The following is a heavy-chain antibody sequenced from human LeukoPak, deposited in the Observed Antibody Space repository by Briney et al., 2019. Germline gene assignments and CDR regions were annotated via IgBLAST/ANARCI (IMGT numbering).Heavy chain of an antibody. CDR1: GGTFSSYS. D-gene: IGHD3-22*01. Sequence: GASVKVSCKASGGTFSSYSISWVRQAPGQGLEWMGGIIPIFGTANYAQKFQGRVTITTDESTSTAYMELSSLRSEDTAVYYCARVQYYYDSSGYYLNWFDPWGPGTLVTVSS. CDR3: ARVQYYYDSSGYYLNWFDP. V-gene: IGHV1-69*05. J-gene: IGHJ5*02. CDR2: IIPIFGTA.